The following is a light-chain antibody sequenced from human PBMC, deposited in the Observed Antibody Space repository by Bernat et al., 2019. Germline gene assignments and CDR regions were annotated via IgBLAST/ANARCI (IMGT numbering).Light chain of an antibody. CDR1: QSLLHSNGYYN. J-gene: IGKJ2*01. CDR3: MQAIQTPGT. CDR2: SAY. Sequence: DIVMTQSPLSLPATPGEPASIPCRSSQSLLHSNGYYNLDSYMQQPGQSPQLLIYSAYNRASGVPDRLSGSGSGTDFTLIISRVEAEDVGVYYCMQAIQTPGTFSKVTKLGIK. V-gene: IGKV2-28*01.